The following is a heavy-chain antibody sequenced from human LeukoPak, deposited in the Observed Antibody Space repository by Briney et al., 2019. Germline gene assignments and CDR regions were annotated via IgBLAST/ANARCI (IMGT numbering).Heavy chain of an antibody. CDR3: AREFTREKPGIAAAGRGIWFDP. CDR1: GGTFSNYA. D-gene: IGHD6-13*01. V-gene: IGHV1-69*04. CDR2: IIPILGIA. J-gene: IGHJ5*02. Sequence: ASVTVSCKASGGTFSNYAISWVRQAPGQGLEWMGRIIPILGIANYAQKFQGRVTITADKSTSTAYMELSSLRSEDTAVYYCAREFTREKPGIAAAGRGIWFDPWGQGTLVTVSS.